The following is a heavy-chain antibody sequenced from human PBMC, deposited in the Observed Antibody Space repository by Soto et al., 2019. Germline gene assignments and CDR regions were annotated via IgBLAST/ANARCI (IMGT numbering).Heavy chain of an antibody. Sequence: QVQLVQSGAEVRKPGSSVKVSCQTSGGTFNNFAFTWVRQAPGQGLEWLGGIMPVFDTTNYAASFQGRITITADGLRNTVYIAVKTLRFDDTAVYYCATATIFPVSATFHHYGMHVWGQGTTVTVSS. D-gene: IGHD6-25*01. CDR1: GGTFNNFA. CDR2: IMPVFDTT. J-gene: IGHJ6*02. CDR3: ATATIFPVSATFHHYGMHV. V-gene: IGHV1-69*01.